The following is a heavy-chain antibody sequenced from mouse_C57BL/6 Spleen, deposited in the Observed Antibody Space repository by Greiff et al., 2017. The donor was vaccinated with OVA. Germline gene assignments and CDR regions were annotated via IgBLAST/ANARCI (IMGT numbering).Heavy chain of an antibody. J-gene: IGHJ3*01. CDR2: IHPNSGST. D-gene: IGHD2-4*01. CDR1: GYTFTSYW. V-gene: IGHV1-64*01. CDR3: AREGNYYDYDRFAY. Sequence: VQLQQPGAELVKPGASVKLSCKASGYTFTSYWMHWVKQRPGQGLEWIGMIHPNSGSTNYNEKFKSKATLTVDKSSSTAYMQLSSLTSEDSAVYYCAREGNYYDYDRFAYWGQGTLVTVSA.